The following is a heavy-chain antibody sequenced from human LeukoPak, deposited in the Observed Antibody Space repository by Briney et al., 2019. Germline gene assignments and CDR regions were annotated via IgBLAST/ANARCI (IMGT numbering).Heavy chain of an antibody. V-gene: IGHV1-46*01. J-gene: IGHJ4*02. CDR2: INPSGGST. Sequence: ASVKVSCKASGYTFTSYYMHWVRQAPGQGLEWMGIINPSGGSTSYAQKFQGRVTMTRDTSTSTVYMELSSLGSEDTAVYYCARDIGDWNYDYWGQGTLVTVSS. D-gene: IGHD1-7*01. CDR3: ARDIGDWNYDY. CDR1: GYTFTSYY.